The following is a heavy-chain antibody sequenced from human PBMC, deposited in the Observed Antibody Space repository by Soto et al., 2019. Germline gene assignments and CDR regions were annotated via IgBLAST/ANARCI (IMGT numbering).Heavy chain of an antibody. D-gene: IGHD2-15*01. V-gene: IGHV1-69*13. CDR3: ARQEVDHYYYYGMDV. Sequence: ASVKVSCKASGGTFSSYAISWVRQAPGQGLEWMGGIIPIFGTANYAQKFQGRVTITADESTSTAYMELSSLRSEDTAVYYCARQEVDHYYYYGMDVWGQGTTVTVSS. CDR2: IIPIFGTA. J-gene: IGHJ6*02. CDR1: GGTFSSYA.